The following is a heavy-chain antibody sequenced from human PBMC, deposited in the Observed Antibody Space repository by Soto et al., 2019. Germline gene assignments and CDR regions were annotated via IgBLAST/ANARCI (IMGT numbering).Heavy chain of an antibody. J-gene: IGHJ5*02. CDR3: ARGYSSSWYLRAYNWFDP. CDR1: GGPFSGYY. D-gene: IGHD6-13*01. CDR2: INHSGST. Sequence: QVQLQQWGAGLLKPSETPSLTCAVYGGPFSGYYWSWIRQPLGKGLEWIGEINHSGSTNYNPTLQRRVTLSVDTSKNQFSLKLSSVTAADTAVYYCARGYSSSWYLRAYNWFDPWGQGTLVTVSS. V-gene: IGHV4-34*01.